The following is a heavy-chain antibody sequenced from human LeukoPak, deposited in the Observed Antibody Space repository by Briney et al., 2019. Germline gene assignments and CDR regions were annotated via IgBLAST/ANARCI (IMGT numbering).Heavy chain of an antibody. CDR3: AREAFDSSGSLDY. D-gene: IGHD3-22*01. V-gene: IGHV3-30-3*01. J-gene: IGHJ4*02. Sequence: GGSLRLSCAASGFTFGSYAMHWVRQAPGKGLEWVAVISYDGSNKYYADSVKGRFTISRDNSKNTLYLQMNSLRAEDTAVYYCAREAFDSSGSLDYWGQGTLVTVSS. CDR2: ISYDGSNK. CDR1: GFTFGSYA.